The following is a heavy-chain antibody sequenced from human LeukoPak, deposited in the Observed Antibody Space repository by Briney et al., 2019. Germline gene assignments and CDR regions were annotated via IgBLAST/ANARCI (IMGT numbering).Heavy chain of an antibody. CDR3: ARGTPRYYGSGSYNPALPLRWFDP. Sequence: ASMKVSCKASGYTFTGYYMHWVRQAPGQGLEWMGWINPNSGGTNYAQKFQGRVTMTRDTSISTAYMELSRLRSDDTAVYYCARGTPRYYGSGSYNPALPLRWFDPWGQGTLVTVSS. CDR1: GYTFTGYY. J-gene: IGHJ5*02. D-gene: IGHD3-10*01. CDR2: INPNSGGT. V-gene: IGHV1-2*02.